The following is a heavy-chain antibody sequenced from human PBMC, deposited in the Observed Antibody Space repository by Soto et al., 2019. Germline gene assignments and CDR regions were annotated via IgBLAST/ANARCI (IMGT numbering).Heavy chain of an antibody. CDR1: GFTFSSYW. V-gene: IGHV3-7*03. J-gene: IGHJ3*02. D-gene: IGHD7-27*01. CDR2: IKQDGSEK. CDR3: ARLGSPGAFDI. Sequence: PGGSLRLACAASGFTFSSYWMSWVRQAPGKGLEWVANIKQDGSEKYYVDSVKGRFTISRDNAKNSLYLQMNSLRAEDTAVYYCARLGSPGAFDIWGQGTMVTVSS.